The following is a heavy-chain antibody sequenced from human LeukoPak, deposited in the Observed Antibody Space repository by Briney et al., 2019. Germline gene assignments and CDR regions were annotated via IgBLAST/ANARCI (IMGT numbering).Heavy chain of an antibody. D-gene: IGHD3-16*02. CDR3: ARSSWRLGELSPDY. V-gene: IGHV3-48*03. Sequence: PGGSLRLSCAASGFTFSSYEMNWVRQAPGKGLEWVSYISSSGSTIYYADSVKGRFTISRDNAKNSLYLQMNSLRAEDTAVYDCARSSWRLGELSPDYWGQGTLVTVSS. J-gene: IGHJ4*02. CDR2: ISSSGSTI. CDR1: GFTFSSYE.